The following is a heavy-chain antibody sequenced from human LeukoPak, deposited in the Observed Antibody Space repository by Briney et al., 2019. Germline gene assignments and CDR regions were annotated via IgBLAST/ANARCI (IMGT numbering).Heavy chain of an antibody. J-gene: IGHJ4*02. CDR3: ASFRGNGGNSY. V-gene: IGHV4-34*01. CDR2: INHSGGT. CDR1: GGSFSGYY. Sequence: KPSETLSLTCAVYGGSFSGYYWSWIRQPPGKGLEWIGEINHSGGTNYNPSLKSRVTISVDTSKNQFSLKLSSVTAADTAVYYCASFRGNGGNSYWGQGTLVTVSS. D-gene: IGHD4-23*01.